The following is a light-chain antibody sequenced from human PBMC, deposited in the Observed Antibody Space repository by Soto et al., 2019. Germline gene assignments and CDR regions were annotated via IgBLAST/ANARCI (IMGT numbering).Light chain of an antibody. V-gene: IGKV1-5*03. CDR3: QQYYSYWT. Sequence: DIQMTQSPSTLCASVGDRVTLTCRASQSISNWLAWYQQKPGKAPKLLIHKASTLESGVPSRFSGSGSGTEFTLTISSLQPDDFATYYCQQYYSYWTFGQGTKVEIK. CDR2: KAS. J-gene: IGKJ1*01. CDR1: QSISNW.